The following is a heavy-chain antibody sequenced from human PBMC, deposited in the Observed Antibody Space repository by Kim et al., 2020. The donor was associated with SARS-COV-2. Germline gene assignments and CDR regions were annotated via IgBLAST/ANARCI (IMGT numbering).Heavy chain of an antibody. D-gene: IGHD3-3*01. Sequence: RVTISVDTSKNQFSLKLSSVTAADTAVYYCARHPLVLRFSEWYPSWFDPWGQGTLVTVSS. V-gene: IGHV4-39*01. CDR3: ARHPLVLRFSEWYPSWFDP. J-gene: IGHJ5*02.